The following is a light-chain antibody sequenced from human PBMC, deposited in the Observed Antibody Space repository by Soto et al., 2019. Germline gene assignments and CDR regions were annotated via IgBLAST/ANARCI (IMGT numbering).Light chain of an antibody. CDR3: QQFNSYPLYT. CDR2: DAS. J-gene: IGKJ2*01. Sequence: AIQLTQSPSSLSASVGDRVTITCRASQGISSALAWYQQKPGKAPKLLIYDASSLESGGPSRFSGSGSGTDFTLTISSLQHEDFATYYCQQFNSYPLYTFGQGTKLEIK. V-gene: IGKV1-13*02. CDR1: QGISSA.